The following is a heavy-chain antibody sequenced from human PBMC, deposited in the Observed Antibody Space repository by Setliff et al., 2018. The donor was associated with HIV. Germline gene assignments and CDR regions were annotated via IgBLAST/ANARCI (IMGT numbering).Heavy chain of an antibody. J-gene: IGHJ6*03. D-gene: IGHD3-9*01. CDR1: GVSINRTDHY. Sequence: SETLSLTCSVSGVSINRTDHYWGWIRQSPGKSLEWIGSVSQSGSTYYNPSLKSRVTISMDTSKNQFSLKLTSVTAADTAVYYCARHPRHYNILTGYRYYYMDVWGKGTTVTVSS. CDR3: ARHPRHYNILTGYRYYYMDV. V-gene: IGHV4-39*01. CDR2: VSQSGST.